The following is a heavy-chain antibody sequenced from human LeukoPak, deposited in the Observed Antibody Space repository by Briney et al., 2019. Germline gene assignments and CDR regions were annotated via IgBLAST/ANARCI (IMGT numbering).Heavy chain of an antibody. J-gene: IGHJ3*02. CDR3: ARDCSGDGCYSRTLAI. V-gene: IGHV4-4*02. D-gene: IGHD2-15*01. Sequence: PSEAPCLTCGVSVVTNVSNYGRNWVRQSPGKGVEWIGQVHHSGSTIYNPSLKSRVTISVDKSRSQLSLKVDSVTAADSAVYYCARDCSGDGCYSRTLAIWGQGTMVIVSS. CDR1: VVTNVSNYG. CDR2: VHHSGST.